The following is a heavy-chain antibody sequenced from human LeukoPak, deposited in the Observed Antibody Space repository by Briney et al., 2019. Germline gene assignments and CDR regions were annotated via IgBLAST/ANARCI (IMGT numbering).Heavy chain of an antibody. D-gene: IGHD5-24*01. J-gene: IGHJ5*02. Sequence: SETLSLTCTVSGGSISNYYWSWIRQPPGKGLEWIGYIYYSGSANYNPPLKSRVTISVDTSKSQFSLEVTSVTAADTAVYYCARVGGYNSLDLWGQGILVTVSS. CDR3: ARVGGYNSLDL. CDR2: IYYSGSA. V-gene: IGHV4-59*01. CDR1: GGSISNYY.